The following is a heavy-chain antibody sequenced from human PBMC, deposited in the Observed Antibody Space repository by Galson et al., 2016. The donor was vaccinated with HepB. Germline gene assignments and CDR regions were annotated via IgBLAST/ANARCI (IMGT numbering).Heavy chain of an antibody. CDR2: IYPGDSDT. D-gene: IGHD6-19*01. CDR3: AGLRSSGLGAVAAFDP. CDR1: GYLFTNNW. V-gene: IGHV5-51*01. J-gene: IGHJ5*02. Sequence: QSGAEVKKPGESLKISCKASGYLFTNNWIGWVRQMPGKGLEWLGIIYPGDSDTRYSPSFQGHVTISADKSISTAYLQWSSLKASDSAIYYCAGLRSSGLGAVAAFDPWGQGTLVTVSS.